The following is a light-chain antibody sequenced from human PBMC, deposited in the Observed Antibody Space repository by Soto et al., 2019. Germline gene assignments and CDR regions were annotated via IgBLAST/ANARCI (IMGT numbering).Light chain of an antibody. Sequence: DIQMTQSPSTLSGSVGDRVTITCRASQTISSWLAWYKQKPGKAPKLLIYKASTLKSGVPSRFSGSGSGTEFTLTISSLQPDHFATYYCQQLSNWPPWTFGQGTKVDIK. V-gene: IGKV1-5*03. CDR2: KAS. CDR1: QTISSW. CDR3: QQLSNWPPWT. J-gene: IGKJ1*01.